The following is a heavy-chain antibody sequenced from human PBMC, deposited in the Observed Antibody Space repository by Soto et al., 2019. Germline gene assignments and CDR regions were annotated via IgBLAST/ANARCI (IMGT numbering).Heavy chain of an antibody. CDR1: GFTFSSHS. Sequence: GGSLRLSCAASGFTFSSHSMSWVRQSHGKGPEWVAASGSSGATYFADSVKGRFTISRDNSKNTLFLEMNGLSPEDTGVYFCAKKGSGGNWFATWGQGTLVTVS. CDR3: AKKGSGGNWFAT. V-gene: IGHV3-23*01. J-gene: IGHJ5*02. CDR2: SGSSGAT.